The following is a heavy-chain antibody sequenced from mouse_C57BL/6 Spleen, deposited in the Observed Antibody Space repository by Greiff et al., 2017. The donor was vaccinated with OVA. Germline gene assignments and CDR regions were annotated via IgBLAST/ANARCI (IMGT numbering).Heavy chain of an antibody. CDR2: IYPGDGDT. D-gene: IGHD2-1*01. J-gene: IGHJ1*03. CDR1: GYAFSSSW. CDR3: AREGSTIGYFDV. Sequence: VQLQESGPELVKPGASVKISCKASGYAFSSSWMNWVKQRPGKGLEWIGRIYPGDGDTNYNGKFKGKATLTADKSSSTAYMQLSSLTSEDSAVYFCAREGSTIGYFDVWGTGTTVTVSS. V-gene: IGHV1-82*01.